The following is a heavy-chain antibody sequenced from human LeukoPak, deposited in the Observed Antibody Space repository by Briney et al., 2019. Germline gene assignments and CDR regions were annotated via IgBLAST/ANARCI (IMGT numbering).Heavy chain of an antibody. CDR3: ARVGSSSWGCIDY. Sequence: PGRSLRLSCAASGFTFSSYAMHWVRQAPGKGLEWVAVISYDGSNKYYADSVKGRFTISRDNSKNTLYLQMNSLRAEDTAVYYCARVGSSSWGCIDYWGQGTLVTVSS. D-gene: IGHD6-13*01. CDR1: GFTFSSYA. V-gene: IGHV3-30-3*01. J-gene: IGHJ4*02. CDR2: ISYDGSNK.